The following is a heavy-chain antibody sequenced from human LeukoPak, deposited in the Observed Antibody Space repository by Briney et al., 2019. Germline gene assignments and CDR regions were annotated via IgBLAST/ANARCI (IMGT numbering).Heavy chain of an antibody. V-gene: IGHV1-69*13. Sequence: GASVKVSCKASGYTFTSYGISWVRQAPGQGLEWMGGVIPIFGAGNHAQRFQDRITLTADASTTTGYMELSSLRSEDTAMYYCAMTNGGGSWYSDLWGRGTLITVSS. D-gene: IGHD2-21*01. J-gene: IGHJ2*01. CDR1: GYTFTSYG. CDR2: VIPIFGAG. CDR3: AMTNGGGSWYSDL.